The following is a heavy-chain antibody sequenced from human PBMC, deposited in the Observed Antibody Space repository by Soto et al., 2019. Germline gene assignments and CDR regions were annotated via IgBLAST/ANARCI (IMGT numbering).Heavy chain of an antibody. D-gene: IGHD1-1*01. CDR1: GFTFSDYY. J-gene: IGHJ4*02. V-gene: IGHV3-11*06. CDR3: ARDQQRLFDY. CDR2: ITSSSSYT. Sequence: GGSLRLSCAASGFTFSDYYMSWIRQAPGKWLEWVSYITSSSSYTNYADSVKGLFTISRDNSKNTLYLQMNSLRAEDPAVYYCARDQQRLFDYWGQGTLVTVSS.